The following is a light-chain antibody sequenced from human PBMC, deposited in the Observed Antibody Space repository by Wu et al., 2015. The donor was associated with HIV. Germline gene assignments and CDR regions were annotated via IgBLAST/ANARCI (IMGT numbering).Light chain of an antibody. Sequence: EIVLTQSPVTLSLSPGERATLSCGASRYVGSYLAWYQQKPGQAPRLLIYDASKRATGIPARFSGSGSGTEFTLTISTLEPEDSAVYYCQQYGSSPITFGQGTRLEIK. CDR3: QQYGSSPIT. CDR1: RYVGSY. CDR2: DAS. J-gene: IGKJ5*01. V-gene: IGKV3-11*01.